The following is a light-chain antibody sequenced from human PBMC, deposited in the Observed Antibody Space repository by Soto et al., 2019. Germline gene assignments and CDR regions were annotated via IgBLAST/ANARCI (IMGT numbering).Light chain of an antibody. J-gene: IGKJ5*01. Sequence: EIVITHSTNTLSFSPPYRATLSCRASQTVIHNHLAWHQQKPGQTPRLLVYGASSRATGIPDRFSGSGSGTDFTLTISRLEPEDFAVYYCQQHGTSPITFGQGTRLEI. CDR1: QTVIHNH. CDR2: GAS. V-gene: IGKV3-20*01. CDR3: QQHGTSPIT.